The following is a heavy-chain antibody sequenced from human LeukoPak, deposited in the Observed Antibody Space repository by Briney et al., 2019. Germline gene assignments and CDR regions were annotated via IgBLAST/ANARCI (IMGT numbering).Heavy chain of an antibody. D-gene: IGHD6-6*01. CDR1: GFTFSSYA. Sequence: GRSLRLSCAASGFTFSSYAMHWVRQAPGKGLEWVAVISYDGSNKYYADSVKGRFTISRDNSKNTLYLQMNSLRAEDTAAYYCARVLAARPVWGQGTLVTVSS. J-gene: IGHJ4*02. V-gene: IGHV3-30-3*01. CDR2: ISYDGSNK. CDR3: ARVLAARPV.